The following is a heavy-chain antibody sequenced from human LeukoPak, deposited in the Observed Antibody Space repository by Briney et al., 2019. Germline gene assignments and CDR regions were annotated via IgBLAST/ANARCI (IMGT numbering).Heavy chain of an antibody. CDR3: ARNALRGVQYNWFDT. J-gene: IGHJ5*02. V-gene: IGHV1-46*01. Sequence: ASVKVSCKASGYTFTSYYIHWVRQAPGQGLEWMGLVNPSGGTTLYAQKFQGRVTMTRDTSTSTVYLEVGSLRSGDTAVYYCARNALRGVQYNWFDTWGQGTLVTVSS. D-gene: IGHD3-10*01. CDR2: VNPSGGTT. CDR1: GYTFTSYY.